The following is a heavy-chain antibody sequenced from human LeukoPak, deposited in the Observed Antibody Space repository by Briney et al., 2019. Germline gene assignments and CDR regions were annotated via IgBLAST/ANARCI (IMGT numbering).Heavy chain of an antibody. V-gene: IGHV3-11*01. J-gene: IGHJ5*02. CDR2: ISSSGSTI. D-gene: IGHD6-13*01. Sequence: PGGSLRLSCAASGFTFSDYYMSWIRQAPGKGLEWVSYISSSGSTIYYADSVKGRFTISRDNAKNSLYLQMNSLRAEDTAVYYCAREFSSSWYGWFDPWGQGTLVTVSS. CDR3: AREFSSSWYGWFDP. CDR1: GFTFSDYY.